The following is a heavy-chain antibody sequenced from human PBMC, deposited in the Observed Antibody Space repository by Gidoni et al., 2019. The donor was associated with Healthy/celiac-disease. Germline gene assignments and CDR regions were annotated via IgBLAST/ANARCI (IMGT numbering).Heavy chain of an antibody. D-gene: IGHD1-26*01. Sequence: QVQLVQSGAEVKKPGASVTVSCTASGYTFTSYGISWVRQAPEQGLEWRGWISAYTGNTNYEQKLQGRVTMTTDTSTSTAYMELRSLRSDDTAVYYCARASGSTTAYYYYYMDVWGKGTTVTVSS. J-gene: IGHJ6*03. CDR1: GYTFTSYG. CDR3: ARASGSTTAYYYYYMDV. V-gene: IGHV1-18*04. CDR2: ISAYTGNT.